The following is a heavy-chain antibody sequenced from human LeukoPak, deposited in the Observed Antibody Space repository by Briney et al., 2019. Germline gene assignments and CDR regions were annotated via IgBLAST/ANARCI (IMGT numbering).Heavy chain of an antibody. J-gene: IGHJ4*02. CDR3: AKAAGRYSSGLDFDY. CDR1: GFTFSSYG. Sequence: GGSLRLSCAASGFTFSSYGMHWVRQAPGKGLEWVAFIRYDGSNKYYADSVKGRFTISRDNSKNTLYLQMNSLRAEDTAVYYCAKAAGRYSSGLDFDYWGQGTLVTVSS. CDR2: IRYDGSNK. D-gene: IGHD6-19*01. V-gene: IGHV3-30*02.